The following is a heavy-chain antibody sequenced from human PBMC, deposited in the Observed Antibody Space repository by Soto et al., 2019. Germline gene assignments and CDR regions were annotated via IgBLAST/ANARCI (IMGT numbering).Heavy chain of an antibody. CDR1: GYSISSGYY. V-gene: IGHV4-38-2*01. J-gene: IGHJ4*02. CDR2: IYHSGST. Sequence: SETLSLTCAVSGYSISSGYYWGWIRQPPGKGLEWIGSIYHSGSTYYNPSLKSRVTISVDTSKNQFSLKLSSVTAADTAVYYCARTPPVAGTIDYWGRGTLVTVSS. D-gene: IGHD6-19*01. CDR3: ARTPPVAGTIDY.